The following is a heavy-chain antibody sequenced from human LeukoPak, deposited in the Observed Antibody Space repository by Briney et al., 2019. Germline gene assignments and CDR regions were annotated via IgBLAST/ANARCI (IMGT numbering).Heavy chain of an antibody. V-gene: IGHV3-7*01. CDR3: AREGSYSRNWDIDF. J-gene: IGHJ4*02. CDR2: IRQDGSEK. D-gene: IGHD7-27*01. Sequence: GGSLRLSCAASGFTFSDYWMSWVRQAPGKGLEWVANIRQDGSEKYYVDSVKGRFTISRDNAKNSLYLQMNSLRAEDTAVYFCAREGSYSRNWDIDFWGQGTLVTVSS. CDR1: GFTFSDYW.